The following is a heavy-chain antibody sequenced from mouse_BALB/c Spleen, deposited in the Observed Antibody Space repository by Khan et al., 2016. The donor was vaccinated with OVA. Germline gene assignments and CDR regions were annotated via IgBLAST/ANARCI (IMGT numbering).Heavy chain of an antibody. D-gene: IGHD4-1*01. V-gene: IGHV5-6*01. Sequence: EVQRVESGGDLVKPGGSLKLSCAASGFTFSVYSMSWVRQTPDKRLEWVATISSDGTYTYYPDSVKGRFTISRDNAKNTLFLQMISLKSEDTAMYYCASHVTGSFAYWGQGTLVTVSA. CDR3: ASHVTGSFAY. J-gene: IGHJ3*01. CDR2: ISSDGTYT. CDR1: GFTFSVYS.